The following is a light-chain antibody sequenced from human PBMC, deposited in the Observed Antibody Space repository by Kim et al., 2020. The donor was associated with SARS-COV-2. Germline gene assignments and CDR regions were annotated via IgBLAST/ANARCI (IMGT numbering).Light chain of an antibody. CDR3: QQSYSTPT. J-gene: IGKJ4*01. V-gene: IGKV1-39*01. Sequence: LSQSVGDRVTSTCRASQNINSDLNWYQQKPGKAPKLLIYAASSLQSGVPSRFSGSGSGTDFTLTISSLQPEDFATYHCQQSYSTPTFGGGTKVEI. CDR2: AAS. CDR1: QNINSD.